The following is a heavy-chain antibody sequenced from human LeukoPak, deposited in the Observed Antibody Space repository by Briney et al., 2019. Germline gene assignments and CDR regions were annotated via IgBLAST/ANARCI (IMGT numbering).Heavy chain of an antibody. Sequence: GGSLRLSCAASGFTFSNYAMSWVRQAPGKGLEWVSGISGSGGSTYYADSVKGRLTISRDNSKNTLYLQMDSLRAEDTAVYYCAKVGMRISLIVVVVTPADDWYFDIWGRGTMVTVSS. CDR3: AKVGMRISLIVVVVTPADDWYFDI. J-gene: IGHJ2*01. CDR1: GFTFSNYA. V-gene: IGHV3-23*01. D-gene: IGHD3-22*01. CDR2: ISGSGGST.